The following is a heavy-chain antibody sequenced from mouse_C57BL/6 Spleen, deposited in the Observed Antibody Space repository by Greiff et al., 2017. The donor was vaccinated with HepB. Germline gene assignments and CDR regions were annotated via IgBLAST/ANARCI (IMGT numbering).Heavy chain of an antibody. CDR1: GYTFTDYE. J-gene: IGHJ3*01. CDR2: IDPETGGT. CDR3: TIPRQLRLRGFAY. V-gene: IGHV1-15*01. D-gene: IGHD3-2*02. Sequence: QVQLQQSGAELVRPGASVTLSCKASGYTFTDYEMHWVKQTPVHGLEWIGAIDPETGGTAYNQKFKGKAILTADKSSSTAYMELRSLTSEDSAVYYCTIPRQLRLRGFAYWGQGTLVTASA.